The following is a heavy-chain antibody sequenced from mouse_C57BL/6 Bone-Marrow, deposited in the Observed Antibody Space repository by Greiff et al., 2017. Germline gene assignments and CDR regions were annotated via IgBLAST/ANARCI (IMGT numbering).Heavy chain of an antibody. Sequence: QVQLQQPGAGLVKPGASVKLSCKASGYTFTSYGMHWVKQRPGKGLEWIGLINPNSGSTNYNEKFKCKAKLTVDKATSTAFMPISSLPFEDSEVYYCARSTYCYDVSHYYAMDYWGQGTSVTVSS. CDR3: ARSTYCYDVSHYYAMDY. J-gene: IGHJ4*01. CDR2: INPNSGST. CDR1: GYTFTSYG. V-gene: IGHV1-64*01. D-gene: IGHD2-12*01.